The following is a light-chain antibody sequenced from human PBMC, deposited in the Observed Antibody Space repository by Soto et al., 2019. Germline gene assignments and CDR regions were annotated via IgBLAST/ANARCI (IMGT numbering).Light chain of an antibody. J-gene: IGLJ1*01. CDR2: DVN. V-gene: IGLV2-14*01. Sequence: QSALTQPASVSGSPGQSITISCTGTSSDVGAFSYVSWYQHHPGKAPKLMIYDVNNRPSGVSNRFSGSKSGNTASLTISGLQAEDEADYFCRSYTSSTTLYVFGTGTKLTVL. CDR3: RSYTSSTTLYV. CDR1: SSDVGAFSY.